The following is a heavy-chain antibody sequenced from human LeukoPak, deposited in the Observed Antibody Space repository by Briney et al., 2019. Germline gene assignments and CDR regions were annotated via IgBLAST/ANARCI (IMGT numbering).Heavy chain of an antibody. CDR3: ARSSTVVTPVDH. J-gene: IGHJ4*02. D-gene: IGHD4-23*01. CDR1: GYTFTGYY. CDR2: MNPNSGGT. Sequence: ASVKVSCKASGYTFTGYYMHWVRQAPGQGLEWMGWMNPNSGGTNYAQKFQGRVTMTRDTSISTAYMELSRLRSDDTAVYYCARSSTVVTPVDHWGQGTLVTVSS. V-gene: IGHV1-2*02.